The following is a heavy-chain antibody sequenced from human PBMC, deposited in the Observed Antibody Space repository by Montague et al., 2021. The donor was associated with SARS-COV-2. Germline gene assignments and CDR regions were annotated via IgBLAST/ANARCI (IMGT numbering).Heavy chain of an antibody. CDR2: IHTSGST. J-gene: IGHJ6*02. CDR1: GGSISSYY. Sequence: SETLSLTCTVSGGSISSYYWSWIRQSAEKGLEWIGRIHTSGSTDYNPSLNSRVTMSVDTSKNQFSLKLSSVTAADTAVYCCASGMYYDFWSGYYSHDYVSGMDVWGQGTTVTVSS. CDR3: ASGMYYDFWSGYYSHDYVSGMDV. V-gene: IGHV4-4*07. D-gene: IGHD3-3*01.